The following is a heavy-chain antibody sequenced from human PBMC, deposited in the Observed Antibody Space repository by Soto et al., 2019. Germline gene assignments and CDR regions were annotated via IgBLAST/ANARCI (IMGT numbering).Heavy chain of an antibody. CDR3: ATGVVVAATFVGFSDY. CDR1: GFTFSSYS. CDR2: ISSSSSTI. J-gene: IGHJ4*02. Sequence: PGGSLRLSCAASGFTFSSYSMNCVRQAPGKGLEWVSYISSSSSTIYYADSVKGRFTISRDNAKNSLYLQMNSLRAEDTAVYYCATGVVVAATFVGFSDYWGQGTLVTVSS. D-gene: IGHD2-15*01. V-gene: IGHV3-48*01.